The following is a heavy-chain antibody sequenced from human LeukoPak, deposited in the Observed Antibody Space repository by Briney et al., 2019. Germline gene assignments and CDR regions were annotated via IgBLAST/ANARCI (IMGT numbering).Heavy chain of an antibody. J-gene: IGHJ4*02. CDR3: ARAVADMCLDY. CDR1: GYTFITSY. D-gene: IGHD6-19*01. V-gene: IGHV1-46*01. Sequence: ASVKVSCKASGYTFITSYMHWVRQVSGQGLEWMGIINPSGGSTTYAQKFQGRVTMTRDTSTSTVHMDLSSLRSEDTAVYYCARAVADMCLDYWGQGTLVTVSS. CDR2: INPSGGST.